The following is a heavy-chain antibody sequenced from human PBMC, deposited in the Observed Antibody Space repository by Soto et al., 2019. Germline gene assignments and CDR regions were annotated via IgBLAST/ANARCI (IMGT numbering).Heavy chain of an antibody. CDR1: GVTFSSYA. D-gene: IGHD3-10*01. J-gene: IGHJ4*02. Sequence: GGSLRLSCAASGVTFSSYAMSWVRQAPGKGLEWVSVITNTGGDTLYADSVKGRFTISRDNSKNTLYLQMNSVRAEDVAIYYCAKASGESYPGSRFFDYWGQGTRVTVSS. CDR3: AKASGESYPGSRFFDY. V-gene: IGHV3-23*01. CDR2: ITNTGGDT.